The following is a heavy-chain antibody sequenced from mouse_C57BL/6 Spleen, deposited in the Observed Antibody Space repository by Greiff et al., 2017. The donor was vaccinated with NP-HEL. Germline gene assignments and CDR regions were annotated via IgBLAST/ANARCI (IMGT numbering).Heavy chain of an antibody. V-gene: IGHV14-2*01. CDR1: GFNIKDYY. D-gene: IGHD2-1*01. CDR2: IDPEDGET. CDR3: ARDYGNPYYAMDY. Sequence: EVQGVESGAELVKPGASVKLSCTASGFNIKDYYMHWVKQRTEQGLEWIGRIDPEDGETKYAPKFQGKATITADTSSNTAYLQLSSLTSEDTAVYYCARDYGNPYYAMDYWGQGTSVTVSS. J-gene: IGHJ4*01.